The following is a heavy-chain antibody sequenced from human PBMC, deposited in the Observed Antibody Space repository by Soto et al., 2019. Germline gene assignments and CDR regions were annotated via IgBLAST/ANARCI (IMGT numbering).Heavy chain of an antibody. CDR1: GFTFSNYV. V-gene: IGHV3-23*01. CDR3: VRNYGYDFWSGFIY. J-gene: IGHJ4*02. CDR2: VSGSGVTT. Sequence: GGSLRLSCAASGFTFSNYVMTWVRQAPGKGLEWVSSVSGSGVTTKYADSVKGRVTISRDNSKYTLFLRMNGLRAEDTAAYYCVRNYGYDFWSGFIYWGQGIMVTVSS. D-gene: IGHD3-3*01.